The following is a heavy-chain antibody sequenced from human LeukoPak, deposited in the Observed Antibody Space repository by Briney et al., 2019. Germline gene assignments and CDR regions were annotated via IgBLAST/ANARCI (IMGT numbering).Heavy chain of an antibody. Sequence: GGSLRLSCAASGFTFSSCAMTWVRQAPGKGLEWVSSLSGSGASTFYADSVKGRFTISRDNSKNTLSLQMSSLRAEDTAVYFCAKYLGKYSYGYSGLDYWGQGTLVTVSA. V-gene: IGHV3-23*01. CDR3: AKYLGKYSYGYSGLDY. J-gene: IGHJ4*02. CDR1: GFTFSSCA. D-gene: IGHD5-18*01. CDR2: LSGSGAST.